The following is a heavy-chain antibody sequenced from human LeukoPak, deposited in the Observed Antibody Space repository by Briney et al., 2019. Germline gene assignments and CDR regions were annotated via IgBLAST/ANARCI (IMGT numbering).Heavy chain of an antibody. CDR1: GFTFSSYA. CDR3: AKRLGYSYGYPVYFDY. D-gene: IGHD5-18*01. Sequence: GGSLRLSCAASGFTFSSYAMSWVRQAPGKGLEWASAISGSGGSTYYADSVKGRFTISRDNSKNTLYLQMNSLRAEDTAVYYCAKRLGYSYGYPVYFDYWGQGTLVTVSS. CDR2: ISGSGGST. V-gene: IGHV3-23*01. J-gene: IGHJ4*02.